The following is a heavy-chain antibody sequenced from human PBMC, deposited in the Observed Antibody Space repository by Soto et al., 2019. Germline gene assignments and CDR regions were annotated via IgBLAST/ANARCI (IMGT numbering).Heavy chain of an antibody. CDR3: ASLELHSRDRREDY. CDR2: ISSSGSTI. V-gene: IGHV3-11*01. J-gene: IGHJ4*02. CDR1: GFTFSDYY. Sequence: GGSLRLSCAASGFTFSDYYMSWIRQAPGKGLEWVSYISSSGSTIYYADSVKGRFTISRDNAKNSLYLQMNSLRAEDTAVYYCASLELHSRDRREDYWGQGTLVTVSS. D-gene: IGHD1-26*01.